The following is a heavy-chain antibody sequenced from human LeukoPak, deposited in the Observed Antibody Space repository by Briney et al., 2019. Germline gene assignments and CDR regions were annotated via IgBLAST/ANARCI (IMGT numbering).Heavy chain of an antibody. Sequence: GGSLRLSCAASGFTFSNCGMHWVRQAPGKGLEWVAVIWYDGSYKYYADSVKGRFTISRDNSKNTLYLQMNSLRAEDTAVYYCAKDFYVGPVLARYFDYWGLGTLVTVSS. CDR3: AKDFYVGPVLARYFDY. J-gene: IGHJ4*02. CDR1: GFTFSNCG. V-gene: IGHV3-33*06. D-gene: IGHD2-8*02. CDR2: IWYDGSYK.